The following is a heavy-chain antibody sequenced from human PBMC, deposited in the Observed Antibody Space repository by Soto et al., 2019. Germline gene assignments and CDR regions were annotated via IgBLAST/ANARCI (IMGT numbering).Heavy chain of an antibody. V-gene: IGHV1-46*03. CDR3: ARGASIFGVVPGFDP. CDR1: GYTFTSYY. CDR2: INPSGGST. J-gene: IGHJ5*02. Sequence: ASVKVSCKSPGYTFTSYYMHWVRQAPGQGLEWMGIINPSGGSTSYAQKFQGRVTMTRDTSTSTVYMELSSLRSEDTAVYYCARGASIFGVVPGFDPWGQGTLVTAPQ. D-gene: IGHD3-3*01.